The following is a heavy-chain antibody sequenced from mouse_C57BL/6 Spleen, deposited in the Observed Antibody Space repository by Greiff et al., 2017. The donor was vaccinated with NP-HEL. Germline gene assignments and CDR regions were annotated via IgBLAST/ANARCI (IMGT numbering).Heavy chain of an antibody. J-gene: IGHJ2*01. V-gene: IGHV5-17*01. CDR3: ARGPYYFDY. CDR1: GFTFSDYG. Sequence: EVQLVESGGGLVKPGGSLKLSCAASGFTFSDYGMHWVRQTPEKRLEWVAYISSGSRTIYYADTVKGRFTISRDNAKNTLFLQMTSLRSEDTAMYYCARGPYYFDYWGQGTTLTVSS. CDR2: ISSGSRTI.